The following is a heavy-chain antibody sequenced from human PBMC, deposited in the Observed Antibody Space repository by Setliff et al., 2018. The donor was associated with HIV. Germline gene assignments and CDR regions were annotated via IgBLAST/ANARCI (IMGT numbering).Heavy chain of an antibody. Sequence: ASVKVSCKASGYTFTDYYMHWVRQAPGQGLEWMGWINPKSGGTTNYEQMFQGRVTMTADESTSTDYMELSSLSSEDTAVYYCARAVVPTYYDVLTGYVYYMDVWGKGTTVTVSS. CDR3: ARAVVPTYYDVLTGYVYYMDV. J-gene: IGHJ6*03. V-gene: IGHV1-2*02. D-gene: IGHD3-9*01. CDR1: GYTFTDYY. CDR2: INPKSGGTT.